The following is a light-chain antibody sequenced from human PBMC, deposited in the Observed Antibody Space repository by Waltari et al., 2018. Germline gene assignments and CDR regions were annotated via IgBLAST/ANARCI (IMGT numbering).Light chain of an antibody. CDR2: TNA. V-gene: IGLV1-40*01. CDR3: QSYDNSLSGVV. Sequence: QSVLTQPPSVSGAPGQRVTISCTGNSSNIGAGYDVHWYHQLPGSAPKRLIYTNANRPSGVPDRFSGSKSGTAASLAITGLQAEDEAHYYCQSYDNSLSGVVFGGGTKLTVL. J-gene: IGLJ2*01. CDR1: SSNIGAGYD.